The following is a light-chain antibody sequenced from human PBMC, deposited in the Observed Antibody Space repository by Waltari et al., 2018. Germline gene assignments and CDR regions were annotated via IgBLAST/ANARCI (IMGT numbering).Light chain of an antibody. CDR1: SSDVGDYNF. CDR2: DVS. Sequence: QSALTQPRSVSGSPGQSVTISCTGISSDVGDYNFVSWYQQHPGKAPKLMIHDVSKRPSGVPDCFSGSKSGNTASLTISGLQAEDEAEYYCCSYVGSHTNWVFGGGTKLTVL. CDR3: CSYVGSHTNWV. J-gene: IGLJ3*02. V-gene: IGLV2-11*01.